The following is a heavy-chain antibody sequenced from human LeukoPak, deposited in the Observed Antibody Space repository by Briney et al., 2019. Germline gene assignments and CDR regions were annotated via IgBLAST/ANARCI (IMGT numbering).Heavy chain of an antibody. Sequence: GGSLRLSCAASGSTFSSYAMSWVRQAPGKGLEWVSGISGSGDTTYYADSVKGRFTISRDNSKNTLYLQMNSLRAEDTAVYYCAKATYSSSWNLYFDYWGQGTVVTVSS. CDR3: AKATYSSSWNLYFDY. CDR2: ISGSGDTT. CDR1: GSTFSSYA. J-gene: IGHJ4*02. D-gene: IGHD6-13*01. V-gene: IGHV3-23*01.